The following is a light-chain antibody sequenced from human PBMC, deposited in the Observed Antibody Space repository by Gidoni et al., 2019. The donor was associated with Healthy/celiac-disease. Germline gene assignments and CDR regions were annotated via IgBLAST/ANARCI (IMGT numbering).Light chain of an antibody. Sequence: ELVLTQSPGTLSLSPGERATLSCRASQSGSSSYLAWYQQKPGQAPRLLIYGASSRATGIPDRFSGSGSGTDFTLTISRLEPEDFAVYYCQQYGSSFTFGPGTKVDIK. J-gene: IGKJ3*01. CDR1: QSGSSSY. V-gene: IGKV3-20*01. CDR2: GAS. CDR3: QQYGSSFT.